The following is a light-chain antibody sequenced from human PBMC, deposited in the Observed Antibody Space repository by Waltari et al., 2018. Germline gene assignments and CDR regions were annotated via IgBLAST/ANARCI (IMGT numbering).Light chain of an antibody. J-gene: IGKJ5*01. CDR2: GAS. Sequence: EIVLTQSPGTLSLSPGERATLSCRASQSVSRSYLAWYQQKPGQAPRLLIYGASSRATGIPDRFSGSGSGTDFTLTISRLEPEDFAVYYCQQYAGSPKTFGQGTRLEIK. CDR3: QQYAGSPKT. CDR1: QSVSRSY. V-gene: IGKV3-20*01.